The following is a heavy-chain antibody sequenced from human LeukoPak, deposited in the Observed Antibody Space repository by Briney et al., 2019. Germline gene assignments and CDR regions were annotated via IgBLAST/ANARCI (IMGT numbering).Heavy chain of an antibody. CDR1: GFTFSSYE. CDR2: ISTSGRTI. CDR3: ARDGQFDN. Sequence: PGGSLRLSCAASGFTFSSYEMNWVRQAPGRGLEWVSYISTSGRTIYYADSVKGRFTISRDNAKNSLYLQMNSLRAEDTAVYYCARDGQFDNWGQGTLVTVSS. J-gene: IGHJ4*02. V-gene: IGHV3-48*03.